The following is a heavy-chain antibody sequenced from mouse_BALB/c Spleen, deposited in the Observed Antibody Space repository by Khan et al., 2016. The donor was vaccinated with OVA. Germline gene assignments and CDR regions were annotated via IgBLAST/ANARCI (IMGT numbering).Heavy chain of an antibody. Sequence: QVQLKESGPGLVAPSQSLSITCTVSGFSLTSYGVHWVRQPPGKGLEWLGVIWTGGSTTYNSALMSRLSISKDNSKSQVFLKMNSLQTDDTAMYYCARYYGNDGWDFDVWGAGTTVTVSA. V-gene: IGHV2-9*02. CDR3: ARYYGNDGWDFDV. CDR2: IWTGGST. D-gene: IGHD2-2*01. J-gene: IGHJ1*01. CDR1: GFSLTSYG.